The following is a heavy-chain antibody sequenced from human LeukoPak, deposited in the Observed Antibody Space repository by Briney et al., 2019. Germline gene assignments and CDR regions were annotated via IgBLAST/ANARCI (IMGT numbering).Heavy chain of an antibody. CDR3: ARDPGSGAEDYFDY. D-gene: IGHD3-10*01. J-gene: IGHJ4*02. CDR1: GVSISSYY. V-gene: IGHV4-59*01. Sequence: SETLSLTCTVSGVSISSYYWSWIRQPPGKGLGWIGYIYYSGSTNYNPSLQSRVTISVDTSKNQFSLKLSSVTAADTAVYYCARDPGSGAEDYFDYWGQGTLVTVSS. CDR2: IYYSGST.